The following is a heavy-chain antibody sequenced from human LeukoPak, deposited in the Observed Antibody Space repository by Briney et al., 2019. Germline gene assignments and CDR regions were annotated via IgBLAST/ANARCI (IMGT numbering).Heavy chain of an antibody. J-gene: IGHJ4*02. CDR1: GFTFDDCG. CDR3: ARLYYYDSSGFPPY. D-gene: IGHD3-22*01. V-gene: IGHV3-20*04. Sequence: GGSLRLSCEASGFTFDDCGMSWVRQVPGKGLEWVSGINWSGGSTGYADSVKGRFTISRDNSKNTLYLQMNSLRAEDTAVYYCARLYYYDSSGFPPYWGQGTLVTVSS. CDR2: INWSGGST.